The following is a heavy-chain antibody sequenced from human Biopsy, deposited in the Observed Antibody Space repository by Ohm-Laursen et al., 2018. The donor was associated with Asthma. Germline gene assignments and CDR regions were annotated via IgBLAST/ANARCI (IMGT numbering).Heavy chain of an antibody. J-gene: IGHJ6*02. D-gene: IGHD1-7*01. CDR2: VIPIFGTA. V-gene: IGHV1-69*13. CDR3: ARDPHNSYLASLRTKFNYYYYGMDV. CDR1: GGTFSSYA. Sequence: ASVKVSCKASGGTFSSYAISWVRQAPGQGLEWMGGVIPIFGTANYAQKFQGRVTITADESTSTAYMELSSLRSEDTAVYYCARDPHNSYLASLRTKFNYYYYGMDVWGQGTTVTVSS.